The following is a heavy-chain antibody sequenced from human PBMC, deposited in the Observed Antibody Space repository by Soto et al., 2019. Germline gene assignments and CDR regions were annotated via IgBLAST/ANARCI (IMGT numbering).Heavy chain of an antibody. CDR2: ISHDGQNQ. J-gene: IGHJ6*02. CDR3: ARERADIVVAPVATSGMDV. V-gene: IGHV3-33*08. Sequence: QVQLVESGGGVVQPGRSLKLSCIGSGFAFGRHGMHWVRQVSGKGLEWVAVISHDGQNQYYRESVKGRFTISRDNSKNSLYLEVNSLRVEDTAVYHCARERADIVVAPVATSGMDVWGPGTAVTVSS. D-gene: IGHD2-21*01. CDR1: GFAFGRHG.